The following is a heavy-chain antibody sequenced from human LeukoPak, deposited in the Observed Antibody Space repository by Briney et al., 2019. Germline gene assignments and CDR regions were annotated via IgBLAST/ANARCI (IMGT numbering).Heavy chain of an antibody. V-gene: IGHV4-59*01. D-gene: IGHD1-14*01. Sequence: SETLSLTCSVSGGSISTYFWSWIRQPPGRGLEWIAYIYYNVNTSYNPSLKSRVTISVDTSKNQFSLKLSSVTAADTAMYYCARMTGNCLTGYYFDYWGQGTPVTASS. CDR3: ARMTGNCLTGYYFDY. J-gene: IGHJ4*02. CDR2: IYYNVNT. CDR1: GGSISTYF.